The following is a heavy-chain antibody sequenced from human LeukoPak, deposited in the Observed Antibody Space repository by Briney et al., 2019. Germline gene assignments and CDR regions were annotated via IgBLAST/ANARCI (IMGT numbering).Heavy chain of an antibody. J-gene: IGHJ4*02. CDR3: AKDPQDYYDSSGFPNY. CDR1: GFTFSSYA. Sequence: GGSLRLSCAASGFTFSSYAMSWVRQAPGKGLEWVPAISGSGGSTYYADSVKGRFTISRDNSKNTLYLQMNSLRAEDTAVYYCAKDPQDYYDSSGFPNYWGQGTLVTVS. CDR2: ISGSGGST. D-gene: IGHD3-22*01. V-gene: IGHV3-23*01.